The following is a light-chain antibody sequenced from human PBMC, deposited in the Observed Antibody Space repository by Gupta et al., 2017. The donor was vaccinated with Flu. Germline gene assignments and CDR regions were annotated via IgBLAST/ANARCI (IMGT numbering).Light chain of an antibody. J-gene: IGKJ4*01. Sequence: DIQVINSPSYLSASIGDRVHISCRTSQSVSNYLNGFQQRPGEAPKRLIYAASRLQNGVPSRFSGSGSGREFTLTISGMQPEDAATYYCQQRWKTGRTCGEGSMVEIK. V-gene: IGKV1-39*01. CDR3: QQRWKTGRT. CDR2: AAS. CDR1: QSVSNY.